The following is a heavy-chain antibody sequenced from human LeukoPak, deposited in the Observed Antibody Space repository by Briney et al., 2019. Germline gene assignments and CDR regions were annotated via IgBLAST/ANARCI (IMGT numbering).Heavy chain of an antibody. J-gene: IGHJ4*02. CDR2: INPNSGDT. V-gene: IGHV1-2*02. CDR3: AREEGSYPESLDY. D-gene: IGHD1-26*01. Sequence: ASVKVSCKASGYTFTGYYIYWVRQAPGQGLEWMGWINPNSGDTNYAQKFQGRVTMTRDTSISTAYMELNRLTSDDTAVYYCAREEGSYPESLDYWGQGTLVTVSS. CDR1: GYTFTGYY.